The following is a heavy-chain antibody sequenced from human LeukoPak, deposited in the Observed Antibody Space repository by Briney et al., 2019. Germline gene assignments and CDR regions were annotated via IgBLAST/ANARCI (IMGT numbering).Heavy chain of an antibody. CDR1: GFTFSGHW. CDR3: AKDGNWARFEN. CDR2: TNSDGSST. Sequence: PGGSLRLSCAVSGFTFSGHWMFWVRQAPGKGLVWVSSTNSDGSSTGYTDSVKGRFTVSRDNAKNTLYLQMDSPRAEDTAAYYCAKDGNWARFENWGQGTLVTVSS. J-gene: IGHJ4*02. D-gene: IGHD7-27*01. V-gene: IGHV3-74*01.